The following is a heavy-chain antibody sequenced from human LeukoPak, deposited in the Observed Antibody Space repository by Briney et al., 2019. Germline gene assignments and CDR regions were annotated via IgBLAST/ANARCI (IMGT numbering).Heavy chain of an antibody. Sequence: GGSLRLSCAASGMKFSDAWMSWVRQAPGKGLEWICRMKGFGGGGTIDYLASVKDRFIISTDDTKNMFYLQIISLKNADLCLNYCAWIHKVVGGFDTWGQGTMVTVSS. CDR1: GMKFSDAW. D-gene: IGHD5-18*01. V-gene: IGHV3-15*01. J-gene: IGHJ3*02. CDR2: MKGFGGGGTI. CDR3: AWIHKVVGGFDT.